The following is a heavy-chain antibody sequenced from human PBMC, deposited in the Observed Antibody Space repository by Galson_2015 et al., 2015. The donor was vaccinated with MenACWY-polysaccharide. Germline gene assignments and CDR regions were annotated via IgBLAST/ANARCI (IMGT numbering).Heavy chain of an antibody. Sequence: PALVTPTPTLTLPCTFSGFSLRTSGMRVIWIRQTQGKALEWLARIDWDDRNFYSTSLKTMPTISKGTSKNQVILTMTNMDPVDTATYYFLRSPVGSAGYLDLWGRGTLVTVSS. J-gene: IGHJ2*01. CDR2: IDWDDRN. V-gene: IGHV2-70*04. CDR3: LRSPVGSAGYLDL. D-gene: IGHD3-10*01. CDR1: GFSLRTSGMR.